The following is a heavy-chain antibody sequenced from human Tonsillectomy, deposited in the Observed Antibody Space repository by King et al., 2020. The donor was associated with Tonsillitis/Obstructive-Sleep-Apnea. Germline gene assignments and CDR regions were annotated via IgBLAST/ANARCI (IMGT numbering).Heavy chain of an antibody. CDR2: ISYDGSNK. J-gene: IGHJ3*02. D-gene: IGHD3/OR15-3a*01. CDR3: ATRSRGTGYWDDDAFDI. Sequence: VQLVESGGGVVQPGRSLRLSCAASGFTFSSYAMHWVRQAPGKGLEWVAVISYDGSNKYYADSVKGRFTISRDNSKNTLYLQMNSLRAEDTAVYYCATRSRGTGYWDDDAFDIWGQGTMVTVSS. V-gene: IGHV3-30*04. CDR1: GFTFSSYA.